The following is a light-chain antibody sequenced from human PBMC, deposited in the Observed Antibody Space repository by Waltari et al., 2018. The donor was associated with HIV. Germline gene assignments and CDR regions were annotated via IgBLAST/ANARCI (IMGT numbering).Light chain of an antibody. CDR3: QQYGNSPVT. CDR1: QNITSSY. J-gene: IGKJ4*01. CDR2: GAS. V-gene: IGKV3-20*01. Sequence: EILLTQSPGTLSLSPGERVTLSCRASQNITSSYLAWYQQKPSQPPRLLIYGASTRATGIGDRFSGSGSGTDFTLSISRLEPKDYAVYFCQQYGNSPVTFGGGTTVEIK.